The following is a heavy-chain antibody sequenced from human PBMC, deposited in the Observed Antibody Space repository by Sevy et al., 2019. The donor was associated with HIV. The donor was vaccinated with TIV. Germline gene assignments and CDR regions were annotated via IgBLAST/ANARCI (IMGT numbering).Heavy chain of an antibody. J-gene: IGHJ3*02. CDR3: ASKGVSRPNDAFDT. D-gene: IGHD3-10*01. CDR1: GFSFSWYW. Sequence: GGSLRLSCAASGFSFSWYWMSWVRQTPEKGLEWVANIKQDGSEKNYVDSVKGRFTISRDNAKNSLYLQMNSLRAEDTAVYYCASKGVSRPNDAFDTWGQGTMVTVSS. CDR2: IKQDGSEK. V-gene: IGHV3-7*01.